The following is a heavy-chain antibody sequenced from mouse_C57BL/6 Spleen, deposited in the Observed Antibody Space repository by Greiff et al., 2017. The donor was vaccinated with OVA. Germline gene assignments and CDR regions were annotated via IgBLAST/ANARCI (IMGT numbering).Heavy chain of an antibody. V-gene: IGHV1-82*01. Sequence: VQLQQSGPELVKPGASVKISCKASGYAFSSSWMNWVKQRPGKGLWWIGRIYPGDGDTKYNGKFKGKATLPADKSSSPAYMQLSSLTSEDSAVYVCARDYGSSHYAMDYWGQGTSVTVSS. D-gene: IGHD1-1*01. CDR1: GYAFSSSW. J-gene: IGHJ4*01. CDR3: ARDYGSSHYAMDY. CDR2: IYPGDGDT.